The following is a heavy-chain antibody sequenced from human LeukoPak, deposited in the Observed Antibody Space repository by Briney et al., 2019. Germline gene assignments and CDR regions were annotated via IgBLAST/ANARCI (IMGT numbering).Heavy chain of an antibody. J-gene: IGHJ2*01. CDR3: ARVPGTSCAYWYFDL. V-gene: IGHV4-4*07. CDR1: GGSISSYY. CDR2: IYLSGST. Sequence: TSETLSLTCTVSGGSISSYYWSWIRQSAGKGLEWIGRIYLSGSTTYNPSLRSRVTMSLDTSKNQFSLKRSSVTAADTAVYYFARVPGTSCAYWYFDLWGRGTLVTVYS. D-gene: IGHD2-2*01.